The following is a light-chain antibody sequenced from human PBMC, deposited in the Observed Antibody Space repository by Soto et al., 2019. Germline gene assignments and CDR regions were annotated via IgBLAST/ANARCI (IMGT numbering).Light chain of an antibody. V-gene: IGKV1-5*01. CDR2: DAS. CDR1: QSISSW. CDR3: QEASRIPIT. Sequence: DIQMTQSPSTLSASVVDRVTITCLASQSISSWLAWYQQKPGKAPKLLIYDASSLESGVPSRFSGSGSGTYFTLTISSLQPEDFGTYYCQEASRIPITFGQGTRLEI. J-gene: IGKJ5*01.